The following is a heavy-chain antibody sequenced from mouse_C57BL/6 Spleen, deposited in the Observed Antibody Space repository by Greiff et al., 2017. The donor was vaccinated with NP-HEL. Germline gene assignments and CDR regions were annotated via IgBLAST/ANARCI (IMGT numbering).Heavy chain of an antibody. D-gene: IGHD2-3*01. CDR3: ARWSPADGYHYAMDY. Sequence: QVQLQQPGAELVRPGSSVKLSCKASGYTFTSYWMHWVKQRPIQGLEWIGNIDPSDSETHYNQKFKDKATLTVDKSSSTAYMQLSSLTSEDSAVYYCARWSPADGYHYAMDYWGQGTSVTVSS. CDR2: IDPSDSET. CDR1: GYTFTSYW. J-gene: IGHJ4*01. V-gene: IGHV1-52*01.